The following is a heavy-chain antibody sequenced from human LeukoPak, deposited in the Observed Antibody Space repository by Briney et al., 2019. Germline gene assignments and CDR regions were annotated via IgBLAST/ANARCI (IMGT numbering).Heavy chain of an antibody. CDR3: ARAGCSSSNCYTKSFYYYYYMDV. Sequence: GGSLRLSCSASGFTFSSFAMNWVRQAPGKGLEWVSYISSSSSTIYYADSVKGRFTIFRDNAKNSLYLQMNSLRAEDTAVYYCARAGCSSSNCYTKSFYYYYYMDVWGKGTTVTVSS. CDR2: ISSSSSTI. V-gene: IGHV3-48*01. D-gene: IGHD2-2*02. CDR1: GFTFSSFA. J-gene: IGHJ6*03.